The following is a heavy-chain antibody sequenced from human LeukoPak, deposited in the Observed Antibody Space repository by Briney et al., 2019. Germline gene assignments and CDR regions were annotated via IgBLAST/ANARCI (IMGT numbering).Heavy chain of an antibody. CDR3: ARDCSGGSCYSEKLYYGMDV. CDR2: ISGSGGST. Sequence: GGSLRLSCAASGFTFSSYAMSWVRQAPGKGLEWVSAISGSGGSTYYADSVKGRFTISRDNSKNTLYLQMNSLRAEDTAVYYCARDCSGGSCYSEKLYYGMDVWGQGTTVTVSS. V-gene: IGHV3-23*01. J-gene: IGHJ6*02. D-gene: IGHD2-15*01. CDR1: GFTFSSYA.